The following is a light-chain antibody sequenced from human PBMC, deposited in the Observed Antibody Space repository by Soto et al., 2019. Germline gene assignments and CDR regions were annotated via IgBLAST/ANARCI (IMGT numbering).Light chain of an antibody. Sequence: QSVLTQPASVSGSPGQSITISCTGTSSDVGGYNYVSWYQQHPGKAPKLMIYDVSNRPSGVSNRFSGSKSGNTASLTISGLQIADEADYYCRSYTSSSTVVFGGGTKLTVL. J-gene: IGLJ2*01. V-gene: IGLV2-14*01. CDR2: DVS. CDR3: RSYTSSSTVV. CDR1: SSDVGGYNY.